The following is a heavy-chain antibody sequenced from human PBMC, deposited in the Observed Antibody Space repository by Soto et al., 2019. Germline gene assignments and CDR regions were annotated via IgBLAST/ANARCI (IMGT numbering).Heavy chain of an antibody. CDR1: GASISSYS. Sequence: SETLSLTCTVSGASISSYSWSWIRQPPGKGLEWISYVHYSGSTNYNPSLRSRVTISVDMSKNYFSLKLNSVTAADTAIYYCASRRVSSGRGLDSWGQGTLVTVPS. D-gene: IGHD6-19*01. CDR3: ASRRVSSGRGLDS. CDR2: VHYSGST. V-gene: IGHV4-59*08. J-gene: IGHJ4*02.